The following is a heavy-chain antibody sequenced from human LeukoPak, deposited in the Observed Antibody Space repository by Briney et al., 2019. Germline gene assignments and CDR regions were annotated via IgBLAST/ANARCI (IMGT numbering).Heavy chain of an antibody. Sequence: QTLSRTSPTSGGRSIRSGCNWRWIRHPPKKRLEWIGMINYRGNTYYSPSLNNRVTISAHTSKNQFSLKLSSVTAADTAVYRCARQVSGTSKIDYWGQGTLATVSS. CDR3: ARQVSGTSKIDY. CDR1: GGRSIRSGCN. V-gene: IGHV4-39*01. D-gene: IGHD1-26*01. CDR2: INYRGNT. J-gene: IGHJ4*02.